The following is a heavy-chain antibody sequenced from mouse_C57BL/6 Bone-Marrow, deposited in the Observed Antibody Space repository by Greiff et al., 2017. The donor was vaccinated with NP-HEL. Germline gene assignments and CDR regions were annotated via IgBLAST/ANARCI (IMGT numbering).Heavy chain of an antibody. CDR1: GYTFTSYW. Sequence: QVQLQQPGAELVKPGASVKMSCKASGYTFTSYWITWVKQRPGQGLEWIGDIYPGSGSTNYNEKFKSKATLTVDTSSSTAYMQLSSLTSEDSAVYYCARGGGSSYVAKAYWGQGTLVTVSA. CDR2: IYPGSGST. D-gene: IGHD1-1*01. V-gene: IGHV1-55*01. J-gene: IGHJ3*01. CDR3: ARGGGSSYVAKAY.